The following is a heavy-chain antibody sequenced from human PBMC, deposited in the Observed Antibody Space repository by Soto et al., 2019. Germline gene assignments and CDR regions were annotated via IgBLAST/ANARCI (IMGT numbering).Heavy chain of an antibody. Sequence: QVQLVESGGGVVQPGRSLRLSCAASGFTFSSYGMHWVRQAPGKGLEWVAVIWYDGSNKYYADSVKGRFTISRDNSKNTLYLQMNSLRAEDTAVYYCARDRGWFGRGKYYYYGMDVWGQGTTVTVSS. CDR1: GFTFSSYG. CDR2: IWYDGSNK. CDR3: ARDRGWFGRGKYYYYGMDV. J-gene: IGHJ6*02. V-gene: IGHV3-33*01. D-gene: IGHD3-10*01.